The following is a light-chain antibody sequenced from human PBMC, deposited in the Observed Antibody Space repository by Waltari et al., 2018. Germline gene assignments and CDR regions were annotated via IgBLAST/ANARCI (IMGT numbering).Light chain of an antibody. CDR3: SSYTSSSTL. Sequence: QSALTQPASVSGSPGQSITISCTGTSSDVGGYNYVSWYQQHPGKAPKLMIYEVSNRPSGVSNRCSGSKSGNTASRTISGLQAEDEADYYCSSYTSSSTLFGTGTKVTVL. CDR2: EVS. V-gene: IGLV2-14*01. CDR1: SSDVGGYNY. J-gene: IGLJ1*01.